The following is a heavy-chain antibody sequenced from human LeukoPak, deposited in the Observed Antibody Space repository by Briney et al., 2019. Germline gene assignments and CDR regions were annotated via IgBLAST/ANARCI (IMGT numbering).Heavy chain of an antibody. Sequence: ASVKVSCKASGYTFTSYYMHWVRQAPGQGLEWMGIINPSGGSTSYAQKFQGRVTMTRDTSTSTVYMELSSLRSEDTAVYYCARDRVRSGLTGYFDYWGQGTLVTVSS. V-gene: IGHV1-46*01. J-gene: IGHJ4*02. CDR2: INPSGGST. CDR1: GYTFTSYY. CDR3: ARDRVRSGLTGYFDY. D-gene: IGHD2-15*01.